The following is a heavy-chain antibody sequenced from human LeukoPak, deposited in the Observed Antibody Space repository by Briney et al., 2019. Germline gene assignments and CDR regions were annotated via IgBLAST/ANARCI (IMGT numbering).Heavy chain of an antibody. D-gene: IGHD4-17*01. CDR1: GFTFSSYA. J-gene: IGHJ4*02. Sequence: GGSLRLFCAASGFTFSSYAMSWVRQAPGKGLEWVSIISGSGGSTYYADSVKGRFTISRDNSKNTLYLQMSSPRAEDTAVYYCPTDLYGDYYLDCCGQGTLVTVSS. CDR2: ISGSGGST. CDR3: PTDLYGDYYLDC. V-gene: IGHV3-23*01.